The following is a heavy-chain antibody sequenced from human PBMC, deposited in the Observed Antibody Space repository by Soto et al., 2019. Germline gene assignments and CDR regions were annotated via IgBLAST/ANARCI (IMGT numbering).Heavy chain of an antibody. CDR2: ISGSGGST. CDR1: GFTFSSYA. Sequence: GGSLRLSCAASGFTFSSYAMSWVRQAPGKGLEWVSAISGSGGSTYYADSVKGRFTISRDNSKNTLYLQMNSLRAEDTAVYYCATTLGYCSGGSCSSARQQIDYWGQGTLVTVSS. D-gene: IGHD2-15*01. V-gene: IGHV3-23*01. J-gene: IGHJ4*02. CDR3: ATTLGYCSGGSCSSARQQIDY.